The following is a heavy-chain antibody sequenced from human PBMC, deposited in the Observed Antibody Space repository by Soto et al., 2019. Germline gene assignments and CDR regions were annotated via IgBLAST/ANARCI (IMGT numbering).Heavy chain of an antibody. CDR1: GFTFSSYW. V-gene: IGHV3-74*01. J-gene: IGHJ4*02. Sequence: GGFLRLSCAASGFTFSSYWMHWVRQAPGKGLVWVSRTNSDGSSTSYADSVKGRFTISRDNAKNTLYLQMNSLRAEDTAVYYCARGGGYSYGPFDYWGQGTLVNVSS. CDR2: TNSDGSST. CDR3: ARGGGYSYGPFDY. D-gene: IGHD5-18*01.